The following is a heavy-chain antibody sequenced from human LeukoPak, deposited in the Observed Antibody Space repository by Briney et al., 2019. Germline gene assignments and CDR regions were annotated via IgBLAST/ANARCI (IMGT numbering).Heavy chain of an antibody. CDR1: GFTFSSYG. Sequence: PGGSLRLSCAASGFTFSSYGMNWVRQAPGKGLEWAAVIWYDGSNKYYVDSVKGRFTISRDNSKNTLYLQMNSLRAEDTAVYYCARDSSNRKNYMDVWGKGTTVTVSS. J-gene: IGHJ6*03. CDR2: IWYDGSNK. CDR3: ARDSSNRKNYMDV. V-gene: IGHV3-33*01. D-gene: IGHD4-11*01.